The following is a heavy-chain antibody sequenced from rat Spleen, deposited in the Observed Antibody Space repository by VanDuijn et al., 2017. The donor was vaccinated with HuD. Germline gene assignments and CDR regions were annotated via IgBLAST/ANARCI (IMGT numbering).Heavy chain of an antibody. CDR1: GFTFSDYN. J-gene: IGHJ3*01. D-gene: IGHD1-11*01. CDR2: ISYDGSST. V-gene: IGHV5-7*01. CDR3: ARLGLGRYTWFAY. Sequence: EVQLVESGGGLVQPGRSLKLSCAASGFTFSDYNMAWVRQAPKKGLEWVATISYDGSSTYYRDSVKGRFTISRNNAKSSLYLQMDSLRSEDTATYYCARLGLGRYTWFAYWGQGTLVTVSS.